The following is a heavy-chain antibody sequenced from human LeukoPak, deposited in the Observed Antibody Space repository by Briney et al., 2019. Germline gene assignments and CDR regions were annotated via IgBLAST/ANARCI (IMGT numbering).Heavy chain of an antibody. CDR3: ARTPSSWYSTDYYYYGMDV. V-gene: IGHV1-69*04. CDR1: GGTFSSYA. CDR2: IIPILGIA. Sequence: SVKVSCKASGGTFSSYAISWVRQAPGQGLEWMGRIIPILGIANYAQRFQGRVTITADKSTSTAYMELSSLRSEDTAVYYCARTPSSWYSTDYYYYGMDVWGQGTTVTVSS. D-gene: IGHD6-13*01. J-gene: IGHJ6*02.